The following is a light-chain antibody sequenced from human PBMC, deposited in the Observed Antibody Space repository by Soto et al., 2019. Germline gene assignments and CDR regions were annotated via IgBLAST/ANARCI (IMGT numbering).Light chain of an antibody. V-gene: IGKV1-5*03. CDR1: QTISTL. Sequence: DIQMTQSPSTLSASVGDRVTITCRASQTISTLLAWYQQRPGKAPNLLIYKASSLESGVPSRFSGSGSGTDFTLTISSLQPDDFAKYFCQQYSTSPWTFGQGTQVEVK. CDR2: KAS. CDR3: QQYSTSPWT. J-gene: IGKJ1*01.